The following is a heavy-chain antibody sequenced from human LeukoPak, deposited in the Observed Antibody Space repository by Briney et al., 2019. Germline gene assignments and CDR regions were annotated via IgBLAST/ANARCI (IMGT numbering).Heavy chain of an antibody. J-gene: IGHJ5*02. D-gene: IGHD3-10*01. CDR2: IYYSGST. Sequence: SEALSLTCTVSGGSISSYYWSWIRQPPGKGVEWIGYIYYSGSTNYNPSLKSRVTISVDTSKNQFSLKLSSVTAAATAVYYCARHGSYYGSGSFNWFDPWGQGTLVTVSS. V-gene: IGHV4-59*08. CDR1: GGSISSYY. CDR3: ARHGSYYGSGSFNWFDP.